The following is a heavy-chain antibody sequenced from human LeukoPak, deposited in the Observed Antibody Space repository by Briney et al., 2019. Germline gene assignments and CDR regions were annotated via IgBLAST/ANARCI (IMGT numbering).Heavy chain of an antibody. D-gene: IGHD6-13*01. CDR3: ARTYSSSWDYFDY. J-gene: IGHJ4*02. CDR1: GYSFTSYW. Sequence: GESLKISCKGSGYSFTSYWISWVRQMPGKGLEWMGIIYPGDSDTRYSPSFQGQVTISADKSISTAYLQWSSLKASDTAMYYCARTYSSSWDYFDYWGQGTLVTVSS. V-gene: IGHV5-51*01. CDR2: IYPGDSDT.